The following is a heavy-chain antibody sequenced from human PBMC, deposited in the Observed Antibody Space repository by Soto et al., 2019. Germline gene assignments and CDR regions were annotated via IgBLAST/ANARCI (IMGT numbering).Heavy chain of an antibody. D-gene: IGHD3-3*01. CDR3: ARATPTTIFGVVIIDSYDY. V-gene: IGHV4-34*01. CDR1: GGSFSGYY. J-gene: IGHJ4*02. CDR2: INHSGST. Sequence: SETLSLTCAVYGGSFSGYYWSWIRQPPGKGLEWIGEINHSGSTNYNPSLKSRVTISVDTSKNQFSLKLSSVTAADTAVYYCARATPTTIFGVVIIDSYDYWGQGTLVTVSS.